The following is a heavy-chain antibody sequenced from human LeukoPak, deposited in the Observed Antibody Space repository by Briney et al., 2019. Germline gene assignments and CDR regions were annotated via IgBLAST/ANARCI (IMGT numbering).Heavy chain of an antibody. V-gene: IGHV3-7*01. CDR2: IKQDGSEK. D-gene: IGHD5-18*01. CDR3: ARRYSYGWRDYFDY. CDR1: GFTFSSYW. Sequence: AGGSLRLSCAASGFTFSSYWMSWVRQAPGKGLEWVANIKQDGSEKYYVDSVKGRFTISRDNAKNSLYLQMNSLRAEDTAVYYCARRYSYGWRDYFDYWGQGTLVTVSS. J-gene: IGHJ4*02.